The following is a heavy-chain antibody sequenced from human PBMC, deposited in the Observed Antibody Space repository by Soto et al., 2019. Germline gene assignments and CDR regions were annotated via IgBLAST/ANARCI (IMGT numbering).Heavy chain of an antibody. CDR1: GFTFSSYG. Sequence: EVQLLESGGGSVQPGGSLRLSCAASGFTFSSYGMSWVRQAPGKGLEWVSAISGSGGSTYYADSVKGRFTISRDNSTNSLYLQMNSLRAEDTAVYYCAKSLSVGATTPVDYWGQGTLVTVSS. V-gene: IGHV3-23*01. J-gene: IGHJ4*02. D-gene: IGHD1-26*01. CDR3: AKSLSVGATTPVDY. CDR2: ISGSGGST.